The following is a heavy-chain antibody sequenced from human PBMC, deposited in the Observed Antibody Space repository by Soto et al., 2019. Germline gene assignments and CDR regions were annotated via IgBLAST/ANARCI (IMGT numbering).Heavy chain of an antibody. CDR2: ISGSGGST. J-gene: IGHJ4*02. D-gene: IGHD3-16*01. CDR1: GFTFRSYA. V-gene: IGHV3-23*01. Sequence: EVQLLESGGGLVQPGGSLRLSCAASGFTFRSYAMSWVRQAPGKGLEWVSAISGSGGSTYYADSGKGRFTISRDNAKNTLYLQVNSLRAEDTAVYDGAKERGAGDRPSYFDYWGQGTLVTVSS. CDR3: AKERGAGDRPSYFDY.